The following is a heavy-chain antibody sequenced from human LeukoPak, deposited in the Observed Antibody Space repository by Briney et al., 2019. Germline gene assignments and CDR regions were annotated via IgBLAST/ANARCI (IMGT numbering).Heavy chain of an antibody. CDR2: IYTSGST. V-gene: IGHV4-4*07. CDR3: ARDLMGDSSGYYYP. Sequence: PSETLSLTCTVSGGSISSYYWSWIRQPAGKGLEWIGRIYTSGSTNYNPSLKSRVTMSVDTSKNQFSLRLSSVTAADTAVYYCARDLMGDSSGYYYPWGQGTLVTVSS. D-gene: IGHD3-22*01. CDR1: GGSISSYY. J-gene: IGHJ5*02.